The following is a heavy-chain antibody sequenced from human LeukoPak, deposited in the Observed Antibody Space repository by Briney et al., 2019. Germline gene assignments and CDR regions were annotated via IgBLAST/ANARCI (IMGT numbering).Heavy chain of an antibody. CDR2: IKQDGSEK. Sequence: GGSLRLSCAASGFTFSSYWMSWVRQAPGKGLEWVANIKQDGSEKYYVDSVKGRFTISRDNAKNSLYLQMNSLRAEDTAVYYCARTPDYDSSGYRRKHYFDYWGQGTLVTVSS. J-gene: IGHJ4*02. D-gene: IGHD3-22*01. V-gene: IGHV3-7*01. CDR3: ARTPDYDSSGYRRKHYFDY. CDR1: GFTFSSYW.